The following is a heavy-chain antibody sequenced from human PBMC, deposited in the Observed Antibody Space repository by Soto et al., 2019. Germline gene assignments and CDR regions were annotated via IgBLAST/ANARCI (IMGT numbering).Heavy chain of an antibody. D-gene: IGHD3-22*01. CDR3: AKDYPYYYDSSGPPYDAFDI. V-gene: IGHV3-30*18. CDR2: ISYDGSNK. Sequence: VGSLRLSCAAAGVTFSSYGMHWVRQDPGKGLEWVAVISYDGSNKYYADSVKGRFTISRDNSKNTLYLQMNSLRAEDTAVYYCAKDYPYYYDSSGPPYDAFDIWGQGTMVTVSS. J-gene: IGHJ3*02. CDR1: GVTFSSYG.